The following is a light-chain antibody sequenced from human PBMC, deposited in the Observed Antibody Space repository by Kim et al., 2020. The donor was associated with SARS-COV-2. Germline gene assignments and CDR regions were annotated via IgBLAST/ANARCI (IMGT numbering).Light chain of an antibody. CDR2: GAT. CDR3: QQYGGSPLFT. V-gene: IGKV3-20*01. J-gene: IGKJ3*01. CDR1: QTVSSSY. Sequence: PGERATPSCRASQTVSSSYLAWYQQKPGQAPRLLIYGATSRATGVPDRFSGSGSGTDFTLTISRLEPEDFAVYYCQQYGGSPLFTFGPGTKVDIK.